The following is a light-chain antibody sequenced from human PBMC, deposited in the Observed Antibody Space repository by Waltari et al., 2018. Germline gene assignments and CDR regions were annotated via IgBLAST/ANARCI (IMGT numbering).Light chain of an antibody. CDR2: SAS. J-gene: IGKJ2*01. CDR3: LQHKSHPYT. CDR1: HGITNS. Sequence: TCRASHGITNSLAWFQQRPGKAPKRLIYSASILQSGVPSRFSGSGSGAEFTLTISSLQPEDFATYYCLQHKSHPYTFGQGTKLELK. V-gene: IGKV1-17*03.